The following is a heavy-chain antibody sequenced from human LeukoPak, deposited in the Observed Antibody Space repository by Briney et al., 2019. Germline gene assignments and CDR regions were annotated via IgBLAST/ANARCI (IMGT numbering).Heavy chain of an antibody. Sequence: PSETLSLTCTVSGGSISSGSYYWSWIRQPAGKGLEWIGRIYTSGSTNYNPSLKSRVTISVDTSKNQFSLKLSSVTAADTAVYYCAGSPWGYNSLHWGQGTLVTVSS. CDR1: GGSISSGSYY. D-gene: IGHD6-13*01. CDR2: IYTSGST. V-gene: IGHV4-61*02. J-gene: IGHJ1*01. CDR3: AGSPWGYNSLH.